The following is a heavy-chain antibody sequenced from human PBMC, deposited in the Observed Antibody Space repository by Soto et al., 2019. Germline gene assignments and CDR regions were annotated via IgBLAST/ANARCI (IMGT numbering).Heavy chain of an antibody. D-gene: IGHD6-19*01. CDR1: GYTFTSYD. J-gene: IGHJ6*02. CDR3: AGGYSSGWYVAYYYYGIDV. V-gene: IGHV1-8*01. CDR2: MNPNSGNT. Sequence: ASVKVSCKASGYTFTSYDINWVRQATGQGLEWMGWMNPNSGNTGYAQKFQGRATMTRNTSISTAYMELSSLRSEDTAVYYCAGGYSSGWYVAYYYYGIDVWGQGTTVTVSS.